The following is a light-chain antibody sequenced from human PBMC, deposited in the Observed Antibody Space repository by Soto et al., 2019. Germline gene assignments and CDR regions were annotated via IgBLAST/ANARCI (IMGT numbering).Light chain of an antibody. J-gene: IGKJ2*01. Sequence: DVLMTQSPLSLPVTLGQPASISCRSSQSLLHSDGNTYLNWFQQRPGQSPRRLSYKVSNRDSGVPDRFSGSGSGTNLTLKISRVEAEDVGVYYCMQGTHWPPYTFGQGTKLEIK. CDR2: KVS. CDR1: QSLLHSDGNTY. V-gene: IGKV2-30*02. CDR3: MQGTHWPPYT.